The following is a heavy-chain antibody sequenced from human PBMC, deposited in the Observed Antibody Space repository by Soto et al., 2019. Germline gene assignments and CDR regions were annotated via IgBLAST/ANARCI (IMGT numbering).Heavy chain of an antibody. J-gene: IGHJ6*02. D-gene: IGHD2-8*01. CDR3: ARDCTNGVCYTGYYYYGMDV. V-gene: IGHV3-48*03. CDR1: GFTFSSYE. Sequence: PGGSLRLSCAASGFTFSSYEMNWVRQAPGKGLEWVSYISSSGSTIYCADSVKGRFTISRDNAKNSLYLQMNSLRAEDTAVYYCARDCTNGVCYTGYYYYGMDVWGQGTTVTVSS. CDR2: ISSSGSTI.